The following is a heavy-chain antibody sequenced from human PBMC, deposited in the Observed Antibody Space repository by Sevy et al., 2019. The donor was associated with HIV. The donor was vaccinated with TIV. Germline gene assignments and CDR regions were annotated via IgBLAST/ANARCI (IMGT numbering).Heavy chain of an antibody. J-gene: IGHJ6*03. CDR1: GLTFSSYA. CDR2: ISYDGSNK. Sequence: GGSLRLSCAASGLTFSSYAMHWVRQAPGKGLEWVAVISYDGSNKYYADSVKGRFTISRDNSKNTLYLQMNSLRAEDTAVYYCAREGAPGYYYYYYMDVWGKGTTVTVSS. D-gene: IGHD1-26*01. CDR3: AREGAPGYYYYYYMDV. V-gene: IGHV3-30-3*01.